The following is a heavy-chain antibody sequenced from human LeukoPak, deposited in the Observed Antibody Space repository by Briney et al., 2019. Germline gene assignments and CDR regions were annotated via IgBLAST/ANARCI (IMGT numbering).Heavy chain of an antibody. CDR2: ISSSSSYI. V-gene: IGHV3-21*04. Sequence: GGSLRLSCAASGFTFSSYSMNWVRQAPGKGLEWVSSISSSSSYIYYADSVKGRFTISRDNSKNTLYLQMNSLRAEDTAVYYCAKAPSYYYDSSGYYYFDYWGQGTLVTVSS. D-gene: IGHD3-22*01. CDR3: AKAPSYYYDSSGYYYFDY. CDR1: GFTFSSYS. J-gene: IGHJ4*02.